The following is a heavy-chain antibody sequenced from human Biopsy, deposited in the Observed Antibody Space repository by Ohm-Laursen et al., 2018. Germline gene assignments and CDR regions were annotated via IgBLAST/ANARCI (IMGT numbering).Heavy chain of an antibody. V-gene: IGHV3-7*01. J-gene: IGHJ3*01. Sequence: LSLTCAASGFTFRTYWMTWVRQAPGKGLEWVANIKRDGSQSNHADSVKGRFTISRDNAKNSLYLQMNSLRAEDTAVYYCTRDTTYYAGTTYYDALDVWGQGTTVTVSS. CDR2: IKRDGSQS. D-gene: IGHD2/OR15-2a*01. CDR1: GFTFRTYW. CDR3: TRDTTYYAGTTYYDALDV.